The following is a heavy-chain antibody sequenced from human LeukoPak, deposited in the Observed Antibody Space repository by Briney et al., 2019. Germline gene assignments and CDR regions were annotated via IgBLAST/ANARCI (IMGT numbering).Heavy chain of an antibody. CDR2: ISYDGSNK. CDR1: GFTFSSYG. Sequence: PGRSLRLSCAASGFTFSSYGMHWVRQAPGKGLEWVAVISYDGSNKYYADSVKGRFTISRDDAKNSLSLQMNSLRAEDTAVYYCASIDGNNYYGMDVWGQGTTVTVSS. V-gene: IGHV3-30*03. D-gene: IGHD1-14*01. CDR3: ASIDGNNYYGMDV. J-gene: IGHJ6*02.